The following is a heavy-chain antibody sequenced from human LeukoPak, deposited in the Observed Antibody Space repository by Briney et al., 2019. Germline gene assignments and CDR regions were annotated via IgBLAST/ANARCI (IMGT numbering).Heavy chain of an antibody. CDR2: IHYSGST. J-gene: IGHJ5*01. CDR3: ARLVWLGESPGSWFDS. D-gene: IGHD3-10*01. Sequence: SETLSLTCSVSGGSITSHFWSWIRQPPGKGLEWIGYIHYSGSTNYNPSLKSRVTISPDTSKNQLFLKLNSVTAADTTVYYCARLVWLGESPGSWFDSWGQGTLVTVSS. V-gene: IGHV4-59*11. CDR1: GGSITSHF.